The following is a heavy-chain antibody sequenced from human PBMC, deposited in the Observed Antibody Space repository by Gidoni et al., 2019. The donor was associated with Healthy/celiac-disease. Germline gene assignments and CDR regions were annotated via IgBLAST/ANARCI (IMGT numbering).Heavy chain of an antibody. D-gene: IGHD6-19*01. Sequence: QVQLVQSGAEVKKPGASVKVSCKASGYTFTSYDITWVRQATGQGLEWMGWMNPNSGNTGYAQKFQGRVTMTRNTSISTAYMELSSLRSEDTAVYYCARGPGLDYSSGWDFDYWGQGTLVTVS. CDR1: GYTFTSYD. CDR2: MNPNSGNT. J-gene: IGHJ4*02. CDR3: ARGPGLDYSSGWDFDY. V-gene: IGHV1-8*01.